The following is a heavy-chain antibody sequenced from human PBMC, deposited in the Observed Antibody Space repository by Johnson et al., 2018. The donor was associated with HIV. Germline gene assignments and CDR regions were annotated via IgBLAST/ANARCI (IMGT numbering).Heavy chain of an antibody. D-gene: IGHD5-12*01. J-gene: IGHJ3*02. CDR3: ARVGVSGYDLAAFDI. CDR2: ISFDENNK. V-gene: IGHV3-30*04. CDR1: GFTFSTYT. Sequence: QMLLVESGGDVVQPGRSLRLSCAASGFTFSTYTMHWVRQAPGKGLEWVAVISFDENNKVYADSVKGRFTISRDNSKNTLFLHMNSLRTEETAIYYCARVGVSGYDLAAFDIWGRGTMVTVSS.